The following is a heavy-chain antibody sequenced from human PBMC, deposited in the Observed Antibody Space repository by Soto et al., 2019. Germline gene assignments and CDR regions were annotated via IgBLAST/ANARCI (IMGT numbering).Heavy chain of an antibody. CDR2: ISYDGSNK. CDR3: AKDWGSPRFDP. D-gene: IGHD3-16*01. V-gene: IGHV3-30*18. CDR1: GFTSSGYG. J-gene: IGHJ5*02. Sequence: ESGGGVVQPGRSLRLSCAASGFTSSGYGMHWVRQAPGKGLEWVAIISYDGSNKYYADSVKGRFTISRDNSKNTLYLQMNSLRAEDTAVYYCAKDWGSPRFDPWGQGTLVTVSS.